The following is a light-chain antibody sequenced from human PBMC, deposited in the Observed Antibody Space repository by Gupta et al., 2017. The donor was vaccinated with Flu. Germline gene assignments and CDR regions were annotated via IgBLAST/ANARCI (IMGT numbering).Light chain of an antibody. CDR3: ASGDTSLSAVV. V-gene: IGLV1-51*01. CDR2: DNS. Sequence: KVTISCSGSSSNIGNNYISWYQQFPGTAPKLLLYDNSMRPSGIPDRFSGSKSGTTATLGITGLQTGDEADYYCASGDTSLSAVVFGGGTKLTV. J-gene: IGLJ2*01. CDR1: SSNIGNNY.